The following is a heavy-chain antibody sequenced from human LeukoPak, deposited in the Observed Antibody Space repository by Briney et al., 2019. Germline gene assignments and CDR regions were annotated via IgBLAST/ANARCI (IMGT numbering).Heavy chain of an antibody. V-gene: IGHV3-7*05. CDR1: GFTFSSYW. CDR3: ARTLRLGTPRAFDI. D-gene: IGHD1-14*01. Sequence: GGSLRLSCVVSGFTFSSYWMNWVRQAPGKGLEWVANIHEDGSDIYYVDSVKGRFTISKDNAKNSLNLQMNSLRAEDTALYYCARTLRLGTPRAFDIWGRGTMVTVSS. J-gene: IGHJ3*02. CDR2: IHEDGSDI.